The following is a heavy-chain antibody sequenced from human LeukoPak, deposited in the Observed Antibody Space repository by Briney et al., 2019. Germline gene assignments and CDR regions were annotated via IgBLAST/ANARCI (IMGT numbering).Heavy chain of an antibody. CDR3: ARQGTGGYQFDY. CDR1: GYHSATYW. CDR2: IYPGDSDT. J-gene: IGHJ4*02. Sequence: GESLKISCKASGYHSATYWIGWVRQMPGKGLEWMGIIYPGDSDTRYSPSFQGQVTISADKSVSTAYLQWSSLKASDTAIYYCARQGTGGYQFDYWGQGTLVTVSS. D-gene: IGHD2-8*02. V-gene: IGHV5-51*01.